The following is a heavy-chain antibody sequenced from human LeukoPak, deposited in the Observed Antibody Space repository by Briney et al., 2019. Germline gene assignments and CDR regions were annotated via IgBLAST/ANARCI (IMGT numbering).Heavy chain of an antibody. CDR3: ARAIAAEPFDY. Sequence: GGSLRLSCAASGFTFSSYCMHWVRQAPGKGLVWVSRINSDGSSTSYADSVKGRFTISRDNAKNTLYLQMTSLRAEDTAVYYCARAIAAEPFDYWGQGTLVTVSS. CDR1: GFTFSSYC. J-gene: IGHJ4*02. CDR2: INSDGSST. D-gene: IGHD6-13*01. V-gene: IGHV3-74*01.